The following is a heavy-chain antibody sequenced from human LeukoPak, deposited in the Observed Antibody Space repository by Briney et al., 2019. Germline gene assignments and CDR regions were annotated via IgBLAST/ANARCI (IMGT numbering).Heavy chain of an antibody. CDR1: GFTFSDYY. V-gene: IGHV3-11*01. D-gene: IGHD1-14*01. Sequence: GGSLRLSCAASGFTFSDYYINWIRQAPGRGLEWIAYITGSGTSVYYADSVKGRFTVSRDNAANSVFLQMDSLRVDDSAVYFCTRGPEYSDTWGQGTLVTVSS. J-gene: IGHJ5*02. CDR2: ITGSGTSV. CDR3: TRGPEYSDT.